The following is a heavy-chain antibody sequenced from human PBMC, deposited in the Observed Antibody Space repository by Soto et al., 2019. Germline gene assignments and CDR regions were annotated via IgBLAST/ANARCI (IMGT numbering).Heavy chain of an antibody. CDR1: GGTFSSYA. CDR3: ARDSPPVRHSEPDYDFWSGYPKDDYSYYGMDV. CDR2: IIPIFGTA. V-gene: IGHV1-69*13. J-gene: IGHJ6*04. Sequence: SVKVSCKASGGTFSSYAISWVRQAPGQGLEWMGGIIPIFGTANYAQKFQGRVTITADESTSTAYMELSSLRSEDTAVYYCARDSPPVRHSEPDYDFWSGYPKDDYSYYGMDVWGKGPTVTVSS. D-gene: IGHD3-3*01.